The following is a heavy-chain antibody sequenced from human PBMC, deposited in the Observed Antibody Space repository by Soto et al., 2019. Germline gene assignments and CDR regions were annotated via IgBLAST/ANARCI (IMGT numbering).Heavy chain of an antibody. CDR2: ISAYNGNT. J-gene: IGHJ4*02. CDR3: ASSKEDCSSDGCYGDYFDY. Sequence: QVQLVQSGAEVKKPGASVKVSCKASGYTFTSYGITWVRQAPGQGLEWMGWISAYNGNTNYAQKLQGRVTMTTDTSTSTAYMELRRLRADDTAVYSCASSKEDCSSDGCYGDYFDYWGQGTLVTVSS. CDR1: GYTFTSYG. V-gene: IGHV1-18*01. D-gene: IGHD2-2*01.